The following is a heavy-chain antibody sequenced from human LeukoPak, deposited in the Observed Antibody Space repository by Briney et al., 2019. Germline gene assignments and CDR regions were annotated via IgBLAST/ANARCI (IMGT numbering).Heavy chain of an antibody. D-gene: IGHD6-13*01. CDR3: ARRITAAGSWYYMDV. Sequence: PGESLKISCKASGYSFTNFWIGWVRQMPGKGLEWMGTIYPGDSDTKYSPSFQGQVTISADKSITTAYLQWSSLEASDTAMYYCARRITAAGSWYYMDVWGKGTTVTVSS. J-gene: IGHJ6*03. V-gene: IGHV5-51*01. CDR2: IYPGDSDT. CDR1: GYSFTNFW.